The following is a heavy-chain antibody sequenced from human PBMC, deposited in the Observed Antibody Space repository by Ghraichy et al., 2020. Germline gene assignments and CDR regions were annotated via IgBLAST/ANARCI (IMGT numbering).Heavy chain of an antibody. CDR3: AKPLDYYYDSSGYPIVFDY. Sequence: GGSLRLSCAASGFTFSSYAMSWVRQAPGKGLEWVSAISGSGGSTYYADSVKGRFTISRDNSKNTLYLQMNSLRAEDTAVYYCAKPLDYYYDSSGYPIVFDYWGQGTLVTVSS. CDR2: ISGSGGST. J-gene: IGHJ4*02. V-gene: IGHV3-23*01. D-gene: IGHD3-22*01. CDR1: GFTFSSYA.